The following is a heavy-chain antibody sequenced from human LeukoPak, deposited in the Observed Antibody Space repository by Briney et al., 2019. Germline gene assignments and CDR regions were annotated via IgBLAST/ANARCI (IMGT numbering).Heavy chain of an antibody. D-gene: IGHD1-26*01. V-gene: IGHV4-39*01. CDR2: ISYSGST. CDR1: GDSISSSDYY. J-gene: IGHJ4*02. CDR3: ARGSRRLADFHY. Sequence: SETLSLTCTVSGDSISSSDYYWGWIRQPPGKGLGWIGTISYSGSTYYNPSLQSRVTISVDTSRNQFSLELSSVTAADTAVYYCARGSRRLADFHYWGQGTLVTVSS.